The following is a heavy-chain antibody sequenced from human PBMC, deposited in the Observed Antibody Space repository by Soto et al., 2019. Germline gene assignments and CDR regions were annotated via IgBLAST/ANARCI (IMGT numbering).Heavy chain of an antibody. J-gene: IGHJ4*02. V-gene: IGHV3-23*01. CDR3: AKDRDYPRDYFHY. D-gene: IGHD3-10*01. Sequence: LRLSCAASGFTLGRYGMSWVRQAPGKGLEWVSAVSPNGQGIYYADSVRGRFTISRDFSKNTVFLHMDSLRAEDTAVYYCAKDRDYPRDYFHYWGQGTLVTVSS. CDR2: VSPNGQGI. CDR1: GFTLGRYG.